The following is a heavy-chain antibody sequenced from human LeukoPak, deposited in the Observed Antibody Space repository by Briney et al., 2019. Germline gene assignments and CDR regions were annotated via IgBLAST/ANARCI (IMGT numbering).Heavy chain of an antibody. D-gene: IGHD3-22*01. CDR1: GYTFTGYY. CDR3: ARDRDYYDSSGYGT. V-gene: IGHV1-2*02. J-gene: IGHJ5*02. CDR2: INPNSGGT. Sequence: ASVKVSCKASGYTFTGYYMHWVRQAPGQGLEWMGWINPNSGGTNYAQKFQGRVTMTRDTSISTAYMELSRLRSDDTAVYYCARDRDYYDSSGYGTWGQGTLVTVSS.